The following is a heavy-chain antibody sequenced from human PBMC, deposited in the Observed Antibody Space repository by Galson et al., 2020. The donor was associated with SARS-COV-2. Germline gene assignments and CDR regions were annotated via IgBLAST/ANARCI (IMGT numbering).Heavy chain of an antibody. J-gene: IGHJ6*03. V-gene: IGHV1-8*02. CDR1: AYTFTSYD. D-gene: IGHD6-19*01. Sequence: ASVTLSCTAHAYTFTSYDINLARQTTGQGLEWMRWINPNSGNTVYAHKFQGRVTMTRNTSRSPAYMELSSMRSEDPAVYYFARMPHLAVAGILLLINYYYDMDVWGKGTTVTVSS. CDR3: ARMPHLAVAGILLLINYYYDMDV. CDR2: INPNSGNT.